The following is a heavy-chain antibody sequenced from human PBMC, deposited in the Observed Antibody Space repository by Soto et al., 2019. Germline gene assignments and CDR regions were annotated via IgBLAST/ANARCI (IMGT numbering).Heavy chain of an antibody. CDR3: AKAAVVPAAMLDY. CDR1: GFTFSSYG. CDR2: ISYDGSNK. D-gene: IGHD2-2*01. Sequence: PGESLKISCAASGFTFSSYGMHWVRQAPGKGLEWVAVISYDGSNKYYADSVKGRFTTSRDNSKNTLYLQMNSLRAEDTAVYYCAKAAVVPAAMLDYWGQGTLVTVSS. J-gene: IGHJ4*02. V-gene: IGHV3-30*18.